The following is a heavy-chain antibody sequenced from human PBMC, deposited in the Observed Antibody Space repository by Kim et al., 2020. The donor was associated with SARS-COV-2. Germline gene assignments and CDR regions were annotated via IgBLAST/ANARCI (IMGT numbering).Heavy chain of an antibody. V-gene: IGHV3-30*04. J-gene: IGHJ4*02. CDR3: ATTYSGSYYDHFDY. CDR1: GFTFSSYA. CDR2: ISYDGSNK. D-gene: IGHD1-26*01. Sequence: GGSLRLSCAASGFTFSSYAMHWVRQAPGKGLEWVAVISYDGSNKYYADSVKGRFTISRDNSKNTLYLQMNSLRAEDTAVYYCATTYSGSYYDHFDYWGQG.